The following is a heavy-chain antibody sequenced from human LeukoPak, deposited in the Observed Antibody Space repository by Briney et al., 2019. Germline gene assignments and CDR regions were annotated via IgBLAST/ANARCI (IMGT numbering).Heavy chain of an antibody. V-gene: IGHV1-2*06. CDR2: INPNSGGT. Sequence: EASVKVSCKTSGYTFTGYYMHWVRQAPGQGLEWMGRINPNSGGTNYAQKFQGRVTMTRDTSITTAYMELSSLRSDDTAVYYCASWDWNPNYYFDYWAREPWSPSPQ. CDR1: GYTFTGYY. CDR3: ASWDWNPNYYFDY. J-gene: IGHJ4*02. D-gene: IGHD1-1*01.